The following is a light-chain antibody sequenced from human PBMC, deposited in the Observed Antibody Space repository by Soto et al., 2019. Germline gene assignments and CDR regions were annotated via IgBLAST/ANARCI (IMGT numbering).Light chain of an antibody. V-gene: IGKV1-39*01. CDR2: DAS. CDR3: LQDYSFPLT. J-gene: IGKJ4*01. CDR1: QTIGKY. Sequence: DIQMTQSPSSLSATVGDRVTITCRASQTIGKYLNWYQQQPGKVPKLLIYDASYLQSGVPSRFSGSESGTDFILTISSLQPEDFATYYCLQDYSFPLTFGGGTKVDIK.